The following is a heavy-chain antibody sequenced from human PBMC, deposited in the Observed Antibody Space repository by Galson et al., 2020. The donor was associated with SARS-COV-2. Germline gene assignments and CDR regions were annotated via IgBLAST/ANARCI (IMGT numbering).Heavy chain of an antibody. D-gene: IGHD3-9*01. J-gene: IGHJ1*01. CDR1: GFTFSSYA. CDR2: ISGSGGST. V-gene: IGHV3-23*01. Sequence: GGSLRLSCAASGFTFSSYAMSWVRQAPGKGLEWVSAISGSGGSTYYADSVKGRFTISRDNSKNTLYLQMNSLRAEDTAVYYCAKDFRDYDILTGYSEYFQHWGQGTLVTVSS. CDR3: AKDFRDYDILTGYSEYFQH.